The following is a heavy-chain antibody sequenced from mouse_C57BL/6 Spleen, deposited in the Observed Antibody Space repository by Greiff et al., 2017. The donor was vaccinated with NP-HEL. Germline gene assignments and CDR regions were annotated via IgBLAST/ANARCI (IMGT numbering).Heavy chain of an antibody. CDR2: IYPRDGST. D-gene: IGHD1-1*01. CDR3: AKIYYYGSSLYYFDY. Sequence: VQRVESGPELVKPGASVKLSCKASGYTFTSYDINWVKQRPGQGLEWIGWIYPRDGSTKYNEKFKGKATLTVDTYSSTAYMELHSLTSEDSAVYFCAKIYYYGSSLYYFDYWGQGTTLTVSS. CDR1: GYTFTSYD. J-gene: IGHJ2*01. V-gene: IGHV1-85*01.